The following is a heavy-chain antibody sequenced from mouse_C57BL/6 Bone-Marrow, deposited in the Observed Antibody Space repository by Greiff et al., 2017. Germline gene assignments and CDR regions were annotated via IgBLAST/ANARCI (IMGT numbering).Heavy chain of an antibody. V-gene: IGHV2-2*01. Sequence: VMLVESGPGLVQPSQSLSITCTVSGFSLTSYGVHWVRQSPGKGLEWLGVIWSGGSTDYNAAFISRLSISKDNSKSQVFFKMNSLQADDTAIYYCAREGSSLYFDYWGQGTTLTVSS. D-gene: IGHD1-1*01. J-gene: IGHJ2*01. CDR3: AREGSSLYFDY. CDR2: IWSGGST. CDR1: GFSLTSYG.